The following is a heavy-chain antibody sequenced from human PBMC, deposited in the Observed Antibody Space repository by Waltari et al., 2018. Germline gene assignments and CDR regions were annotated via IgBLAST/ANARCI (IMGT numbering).Heavy chain of an antibody. CDR3: ARHVPGSGSGAFDI. V-gene: IGHV5-51*01. CDR2: IYPGDSDT. Sequence: EVQLVQSGAEVKQPGESLKISCTGSGYSFTSYWIGWLRQRPGKGLEWMGIIYPGDSDTRYSPSVQGQVTISADKSISTAYLQWSSLKASDTAMYYCARHVPGSGSGAFDIWGQGAMVTASS. CDR1: GYSFTSYW. D-gene: IGHD3-10*01. J-gene: IGHJ3*02.